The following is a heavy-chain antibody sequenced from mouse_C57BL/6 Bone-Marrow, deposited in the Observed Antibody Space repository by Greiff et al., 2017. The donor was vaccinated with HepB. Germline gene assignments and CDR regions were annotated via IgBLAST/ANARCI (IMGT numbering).Heavy chain of an antibody. J-gene: IGHJ2*01. CDR3: ASILPLDSKFDY. D-gene: IGHD2-5*01. CDR1: GYTFTSYW. Sequence: QVQLQQPGAELVKPGASVKLSCKASGYTFTSYWMHWVKQRPGQGLEWIGMIHPTSGSTNYNEKFKSKATLTVDKSSSTAYMQLSSLTSEDSAVYYCASILPLDSKFDYWGQGTTLTVSS. CDR2: IHPTSGST. V-gene: IGHV1-64*01.